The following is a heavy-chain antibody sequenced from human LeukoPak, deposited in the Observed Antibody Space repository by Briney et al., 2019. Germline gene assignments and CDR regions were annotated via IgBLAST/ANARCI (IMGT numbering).Heavy chain of an antibody. V-gene: IGHV3-21*01. Sequence: GGSLRLSCAASGFTFDDYGMSWVRQAPGKGLEWVSSISSSSSYIYYADSVKGRFTISRDNAKNSLYLQMNSLRAEDTAVYYCARDRGYGDYAVYYMDVWGKGTTVTVSS. J-gene: IGHJ6*03. CDR1: GFTFDDYG. CDR2: ISSSSSYI. D-gene: IGHD4-17*01. CDR3: ARDRGYGDYAVYYMDV.